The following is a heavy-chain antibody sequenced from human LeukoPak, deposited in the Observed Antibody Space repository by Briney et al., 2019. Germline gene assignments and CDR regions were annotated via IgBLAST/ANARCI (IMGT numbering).Heavy chain of an antibody. D-gene: IGHD3-22*01. CDR3: ARVSRRVVITRYFDY. J-gene: IGHJ4*02. CDR2: INHSGST. V-gene: IGHV4-34*01. Sequence: PSEALSLTCAVYGGSFSGYYWSWIRQPPGKGLEWIGEINHSGSTNYNPSLKSRVTISVDTSKNQFSLKLSSVTAADTAVYYCARVSRRVVITRYFDYWGQGTLVTVSS. CDR1: GGSFSGYY.